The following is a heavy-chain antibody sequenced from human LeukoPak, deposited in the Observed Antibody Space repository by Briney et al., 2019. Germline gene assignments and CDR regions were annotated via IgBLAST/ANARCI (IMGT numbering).Heavy chain of an antibody. D-gene: IGHD5-24*01. CDR2: VYYTGST. Sequence: SETLSLTCTVSGGSVSSGSYYWSWIRQPPGKGLEWIGYVYYTGSTNYNPSLKSRVTISVDTSKNQFSLKLTSVTAADTAVYYCARGGGYNHFDLWGQGILVSVSS. V-gene: IGHV4-61*01. J-gene: IGHJ4*02. CDR3: ARGGGYNHFDL. CDR1: GGSVSSGSYY.